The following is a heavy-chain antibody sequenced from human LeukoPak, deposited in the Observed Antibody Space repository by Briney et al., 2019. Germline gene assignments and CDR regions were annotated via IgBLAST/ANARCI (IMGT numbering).Heavy chain of an antibody. Sequence: PGGSLRLSCAASGFTFSSYAMSWVRQAPGKGLEWVSAISGSGGSTYYADSVKGRFTISRDNSKNTLYLQMNSLRAEDTAVYYCARDGYSSGWTPDLWGQGTLVTVSS. J-gene: IGHJ5*02. V-gene: IGHV3-23*01. CDR2: ISGSGGST. D-gene: IGHD6-19*01. CDR3: ARDGYSSGWTPDL. CDR1: GFTFSSYA.